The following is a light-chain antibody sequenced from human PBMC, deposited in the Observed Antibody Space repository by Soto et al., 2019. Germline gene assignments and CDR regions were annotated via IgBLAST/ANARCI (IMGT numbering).Light chain of an antibody. V-gene: IGLV2-18*01. CDR2: EVN. CDR3: ATWDGGLSGPFV. J-gene: IGLJ1*01. CDR1: SSDVGSYNR. Sequence: QSALTQPPSVSGSPGQSVTISCTGTSSDVGSYNRLSWYQQPPGTAPKLIMYEVNTRPSGVPERFSGSKSGTSASLAISGLQSEDEANSSCATWDGGLSGPFVFGTGTKVTVL.